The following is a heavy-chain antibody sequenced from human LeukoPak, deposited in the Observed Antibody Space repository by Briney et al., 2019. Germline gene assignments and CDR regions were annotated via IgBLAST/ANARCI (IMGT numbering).Heavy chain of an antibody. CDR2: INPNSGST. CDR3: ARRGNYGDYFDY. J-gene: IGHJ4*02. Sequence: ASVKVSCKASGCTFTGYYTHWVRQAPGQGLEWMGWINPNSGSTNYAQKSQGRVTMTRDTSISTAFMDLSRLRSDDTAVYYCARRGNYGDYFDYWGQGTLVTVSS. CDR1: GCTFTGYY. V-gene: IGHV1-2*02. D-gene: IGHD4-17*01.